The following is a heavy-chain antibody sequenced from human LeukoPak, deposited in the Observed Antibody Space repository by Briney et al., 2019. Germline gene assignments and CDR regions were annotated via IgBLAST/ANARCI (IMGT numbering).Heavy chain of an antibody. Sequence: SETLSLTCTVSGGSISGSYWSWIRQPPGKGLEWIAYMYNSGSTNYNPTLKSRVTISIDTSKNQFSLKLSSLTAADTAIYYCARGIESYGDYGYWGQGILVTVSS. D-gene: IGHD4-17*01. J-gene: IGHJ4*02. CDR3: ARGIESYGDYGY. CDR2: MYNSGST. V-gene: IGHV4-59*01. CDR1: GGSISGSY.